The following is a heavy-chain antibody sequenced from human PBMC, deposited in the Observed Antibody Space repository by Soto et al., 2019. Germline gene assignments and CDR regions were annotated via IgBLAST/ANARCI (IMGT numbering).Heavy chain of an antibody. V-gene: IGHV3-33*01. D-gene: IGHD3-22*01. Sequence: LRLSCAASGFTFSRYGMHWVRQAPGKGLEWVALIWNDGIRKVYVDSVKGRFTISRDNSKNTLDLQMNSLRAEDTAVYYCARDDDYEANAFDYWGPGILVTVFS. CDR2: IWNDGIRK. CDR1: GFTFSRYG. J-gene: IGHJ4*02. CDR3: ARDDDYEANAFDY.